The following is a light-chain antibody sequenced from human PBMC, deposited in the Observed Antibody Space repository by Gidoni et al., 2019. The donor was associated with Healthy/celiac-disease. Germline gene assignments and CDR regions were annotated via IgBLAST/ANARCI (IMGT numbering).Light chain of an antibody. V-gene: IGKV3-20*01. CDR1: QSVSSSY. Sequence: IVLTQSPGTLSLSPGERATLSGRASQSVSSSYLAWYQKKPGQAPRLLIYGASSRATGIPDRVSGSGSGTDFTHTISRLEPEDFAVYYCQQYGSSPGTFGQGTKLEIK. CDR3: QQYGSSPGT. CDR2: GAS. J-gene: IGKJ2*01.